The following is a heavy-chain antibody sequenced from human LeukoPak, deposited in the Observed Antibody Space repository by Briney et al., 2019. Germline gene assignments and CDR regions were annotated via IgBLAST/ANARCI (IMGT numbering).Heavy chain of an antibody. D-gene: IGHD1-1*01. V-gene: IGHV7-4-1*02. Sequence: ASVRVSCKASGYSFITYPMNWVRQAPGQGLEWMGWINTNTGNTRYAQGFTGRFVFSVDTAVTSAFLAISGLKAEDTAVYFCARATGWNDEVQHHWGQGTLVTVSS. J-gene: IGHJ5*02. CDR2: INTNTGNT. CDR3: ARATGWNDEVQHH. CDR1: GYSFITYP.